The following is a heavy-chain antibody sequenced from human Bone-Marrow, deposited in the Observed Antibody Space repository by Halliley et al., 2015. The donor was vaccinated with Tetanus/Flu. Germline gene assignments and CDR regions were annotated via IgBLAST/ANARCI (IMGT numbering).Heavy chain of an antibody. CDR3: ARAPYCSSSSCYVGSYHYGMDV. D-gene: IGHD2-2*01. CDR1: GFTFSDYG. Sequence: AASGFTFSDYGMNWVRQAAGKGLEWVAIIWYDGTPTYYADPVKGRFTISRDNSKNTLYLEMNSLRAGDTAVYYCARAPYCSSSSCYVGSYHYGMDVWGQGTTVSVSS. CDR2: IWYDGTPT. J-gene: IGHJ6*02. V-gene: IGHV3-33*01.